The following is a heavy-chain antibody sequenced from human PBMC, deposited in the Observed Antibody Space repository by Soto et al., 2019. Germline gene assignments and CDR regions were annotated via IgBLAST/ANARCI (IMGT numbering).Heavy chain of an antibody. D-gene: IGHD3-22*01. V-gene: IGHV3-74*01. Sequence: PGGSLRLSGAAPGFTFRSYWMPWVRKAPGKGPVWVARINSDGTRKNYADSVKGRFPISRDNAKNTPYLQRNSLRADDTAVSYFSNVDDSSAKSWFDSWGQGTQVTVSS. CDR1: GFTFRSYW. CDR2: INSDGTRK. J-gene: IGHJ5*01. CDR3: SNVDDSSAKSWFDS.